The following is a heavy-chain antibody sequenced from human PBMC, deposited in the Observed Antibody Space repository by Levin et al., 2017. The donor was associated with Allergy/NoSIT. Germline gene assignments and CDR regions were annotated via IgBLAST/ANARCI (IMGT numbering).Heavy chain of an antibody. Sequence: KASETLSLTCTVSGGSISSYYWSWIRQPPGKGLEWIGYIYYSGSTNYNPSLKSRVTISVDTSKNQFSLKLSSVTAADTAVYYCARAGYCSGGSCYYSGWYFDLWGRGTLVTVSS. D-gene: IGHD2-15*01. CDR1: GGSISSYY. CDR3: ARAGYCSGGSCYYSGWYFDL. CDR2: IYYSGST. V-gene: IGHV4-59*01. J-gene: IGHJ2*01.